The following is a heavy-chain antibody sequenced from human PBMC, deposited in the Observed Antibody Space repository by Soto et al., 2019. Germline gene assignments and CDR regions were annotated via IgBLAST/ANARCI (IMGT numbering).Heavy chain of an antibody. V-gene: IGHV3-30*03. Sequence: QVQLVESGGGVVQPGRSLRLSCAASGFTVSSYGMHWVRQAPGKGLEWVAVISRDGGTKYYADSVKGRFTISKDNSRNTLFLERNSLRGDVMAVYYCTGEVASGYWGQGTLVTVSS. CDR3: TGEVASGY. J-gene: IGHJ4*02. CDR2: ISRDGGTK. D-gene: IGHD2-8*02. CDR1: GFTVSSYG.